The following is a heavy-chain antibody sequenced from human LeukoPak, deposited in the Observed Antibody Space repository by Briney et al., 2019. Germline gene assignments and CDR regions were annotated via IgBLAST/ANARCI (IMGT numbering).Heavy chain of an antibody. CDR2: IYDSGST. Sequence: SETLSLTCTVSGGSISSSSYYWGWIRQPPGKGLEWIGSIYDSGSTYYNPSLKSRVTISVDTSKNQFSLKLSSVTAADTAVYYCARGVRGYYGQPTAAFYIWGQGTMVTVSS. CDR1: GGSISSSSYY. CDR3: ARGVRGYYGQPTAAFYI. V-gene: IGHV4-39*07. J-gene: IGHJ3*02. D-gene: IGHD3-10*01.